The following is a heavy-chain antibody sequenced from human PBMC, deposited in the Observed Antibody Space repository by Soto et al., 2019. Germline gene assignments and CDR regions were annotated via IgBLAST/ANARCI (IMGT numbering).Heavy chain of an antibody. CDR3: ARTFIVGATSHFKP. D-gene: IGHD1-26*01. J-gene: IGHJ5*02. CDR2: ISSSSSTI. Sequence: GGSLRLSCAASGFTFSSYSMNWVRRAPGKGLEWVSYISSSSSTIYYADSVKGRFTISRDNAKNSLYLQMNSLRDEDTAVYYCARTFIVGATSHFKPWGQGTLVTVSS. CDR1: GFTFSSYS. V-gene: IGHV3-48*02.